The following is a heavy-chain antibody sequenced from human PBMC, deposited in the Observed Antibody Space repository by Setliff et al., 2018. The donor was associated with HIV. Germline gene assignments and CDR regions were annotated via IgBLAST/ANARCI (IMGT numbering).Heavy chain of an antibody. CDR3: SGSYQAMDY. CDR2: ISSSSSTI. V-gene: IGHV3-48*02. CDR1: GFTFSSNT. Sequence: ETLSLSCAASGFTFSSNTMNWVRQAPGKGLEWVSYISSSSSTIYYADSVKGRFTISRDNAKNSLYLQMNSLRDDDTAVYYCSGSYQAMDYWGQGTLVTVSS. J-gene: IGHJ4*02. D-gene: IGHD1-26*01.